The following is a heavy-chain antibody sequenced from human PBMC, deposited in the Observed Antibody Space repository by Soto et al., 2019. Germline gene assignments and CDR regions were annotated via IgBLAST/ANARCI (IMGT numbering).Heavy chain of an antibody. J-gene: IGHJ6*02. CDR3: ARELPYYYGMDV. CDR2: IIPNNGTT. D-gene: IGHD2-15*01. Sequence: GASVKVSCKASGGTFSSYAISWVRQAPGQGLEWMGWIIPNNGTTNYAQKFQGRVTITTDTSTSTAYMELRSLRSDDTAVYYCARELPYYYGMDVWGQGTTVTVSS. CDR1: GGTFSSYA. V-gene: IGHV1-69*05.